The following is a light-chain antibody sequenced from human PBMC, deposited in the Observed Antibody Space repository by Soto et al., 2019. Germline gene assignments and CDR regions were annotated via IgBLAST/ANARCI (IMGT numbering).Light chain of an antibody. Sequence: EIVLTQSPGTLSLSPGEGATLSCRASQCVASSYLAWYQQKPGQAPRLIIYGASNRATGTQDRFSGGGSGTDFTRTISRLEPEDFAVYDCQQYGRASFTICHVTKLEIK. V-gene: IGKV3-20*01. CDR2: GAS. CDR1: QCVASSY. CDR3: QQYGRASFT. J-gene: IGKJ2*01.